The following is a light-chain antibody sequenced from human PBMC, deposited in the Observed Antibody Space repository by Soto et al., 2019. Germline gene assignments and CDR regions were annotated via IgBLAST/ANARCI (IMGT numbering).Light chain of an antibody. CDR2: GAS. CDR1: QSVSSSY. Sequence: EIVLTQSPGTLSLSPGERATLSCRASQSVSSSYLAWYQQKPGQAPRLLIYGASSRATGIPDRFSGSGSGTDFTLTISRLEPEDFAVYYCQQYGGSPITFGQGTRREIK. V-gene: IGKV3-20*01. J-gene: IGKJ5*01. CDR3: QQYGGSPIT.